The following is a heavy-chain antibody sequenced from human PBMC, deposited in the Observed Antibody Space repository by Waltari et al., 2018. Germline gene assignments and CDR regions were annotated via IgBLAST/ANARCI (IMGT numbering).Heavy chain of an antibody. Sequence: MGSSGYYWSWIRQHPGKGLEWIGYIYYSGSTYYNPSLKSRVTISVDTSKNQFSLKLSSVTAADTAVYYCARARTYPKHSSSWYPKGYYYYGMDVWGQGTTVTVSS. CDR1: MGSSGYY. V-gene: IGHV4-31*02. CDR3: ARARTYPKHSSSWYPKGYYYYGMDV. D-gene: IGHD6-13*01. J-gene: IGHJ6*02. CDR2: IYYSGST.